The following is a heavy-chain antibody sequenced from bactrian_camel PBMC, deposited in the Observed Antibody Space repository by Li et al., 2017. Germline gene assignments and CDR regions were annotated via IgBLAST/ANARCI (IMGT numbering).Heavy chain of an antibody. CDR3: AADFGCRAYAGSWWLSRFDYNY. CDR1: TTPAPGYC. V-gene: IGHV3S31*01. J-gene: IGHJ4*01. CDR2: IYTGDKST. D-gene: IGHD6*01. Sequence: VQLVESGGGSVQPGGSLTLSCTISTTPAPGYCVGWFRQGPGQGREGVAAIYTGDKSTYYADSVKGRFTVSQDSRKNTVYLQMNSLKPEVTAMYYCAADFGCRAYAGSWWLSRFDYNYWGQGTQVTVS.